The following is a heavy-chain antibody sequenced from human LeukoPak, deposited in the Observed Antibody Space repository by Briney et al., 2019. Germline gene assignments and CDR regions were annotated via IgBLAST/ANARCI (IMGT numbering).Heavy chain of an antibody. CDR1: GFTFSYAW. CDR3: TSGLHLWF. J-gene: IGHJ4*02. V-gene: IGHV3-15*01. D-gene: IGHD5-18*01. CDR2: IKSKTDGGTT. Sequence: PGGCLRLSCSAYGFTFSYAWRGWVRQAPGKGLEWVGLIKSKTDGGTTDCAAAVKARSTISREDSNNTVYTQMSSLKTEDTAVSYGTSGLHLWFWGQGTLVTVSS.